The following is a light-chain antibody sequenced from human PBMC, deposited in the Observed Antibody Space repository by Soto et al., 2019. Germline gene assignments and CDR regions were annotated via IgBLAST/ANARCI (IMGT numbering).Light chain of an antibody. CDR1: QSVSSY. V-gene: IGKV3-11*01. J-gene: IGKJ4*01. CDR3: QQRSNWSLT. CDR2: NAS. Sequence: EIVLTQSPATLSLSPGERDTLSCRASQSVSSYLAWYQQKHGQAPRLLIYNASNRATGIPARFSGSVSGKDFTLTISSLEPEDFAVYYCQQRSNWSLTFGGGTEVEIK.